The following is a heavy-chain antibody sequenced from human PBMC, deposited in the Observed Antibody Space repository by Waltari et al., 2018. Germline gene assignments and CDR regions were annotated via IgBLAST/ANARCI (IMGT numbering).Heavy chain of an antibody. Sequence: ERQLVESGGGLIQPGGSQRLSCAASGFTVSSDYMSWVRRAPGKGLEWVSVIYGGGSTFYADSVRGRFTISRDNSQNMVYLQMNSLRAEDTAVYYCATDPGLRNGMDVWGQGTTVTVSS. CDR3: ATDPGLRNGMDV. CDR1: GFTVSSDY. V-gene: IGHV3-53*01. CDR2: IYGGGST. D-gene: IGHD4-17*01. J-gene: IGHJ6*02.